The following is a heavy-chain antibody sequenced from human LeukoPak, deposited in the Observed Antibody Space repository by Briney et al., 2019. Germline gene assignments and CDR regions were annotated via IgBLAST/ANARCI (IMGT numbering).Heavy chain of an antibody. CDR2: ISSSSSYI. Sequence: KPGGSLRLSCAASGFTVSSSGMNSVRPAPGGGMEWVSSISSSSSYIYYAISVKGRFTISRDNAKNSLYLQMNSLRAEDTAVYYCARGRVFLDYWGQGILVTVSS. CDR1: GFTVSSSG. D-gene: IGHD3-3*01. V-gene: IGHV3-21*01. J-gene: IGHJ4*02. CDR3: ARGRVFLDY.